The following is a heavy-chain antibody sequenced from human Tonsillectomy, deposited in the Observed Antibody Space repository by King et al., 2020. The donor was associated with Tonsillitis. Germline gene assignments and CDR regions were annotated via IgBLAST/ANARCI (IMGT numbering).Heavy chain of an antibody. CDR3: ARVYGDYVYFDY. CDR1: GGSISRGGYS. J-gene: IGHJ4*02. CDR2: IYYSGST. D-gene: IGHD4-17*01. V-gene: IGHV4-30-4*07. Sequence: VQLQESRPGLVKPSQTLSLTCAVSGGSISRGGYSWSWIRQPPGKGLEWIGYIYYSGSTNYNPSLKSRVTISVDTSKNQFSAKLSSVTAADTAVYYCARVYGDYVYFDYWGQGTLVTVSS.